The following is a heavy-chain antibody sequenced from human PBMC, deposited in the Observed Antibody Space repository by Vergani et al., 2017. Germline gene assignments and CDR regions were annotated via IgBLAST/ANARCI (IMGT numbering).Heavy chain of an antibody. V-gene: IGHV1-46*03. D-gene: IGHD3-9*01. CDR2: INPSGGHT. CDR1: SYTFSNYY. Sequence: QVQVVQSGAEVKKSGASVKVSCKTSSYTFSNYYMHWVRQAPGQGLEWMGIINPSGGHTNYAQKVQGRVTMTRDTSTITVYMELSSLRSEDTAIYYCARGDYGILTGYRYWGQGTLVTVSA. CDR3: ARGDYGILTGYRY. J-gene: IGHJ4*02.